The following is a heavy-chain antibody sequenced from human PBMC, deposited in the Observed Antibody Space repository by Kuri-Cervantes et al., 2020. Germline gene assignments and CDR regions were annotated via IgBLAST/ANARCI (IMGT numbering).Heavy chain of an antibody. Sequence: ESLKISCAVYGGSFSGYYWSWIRQPPGKGLEWIGYIYYSGSTNYNPSLKSRVTISVDTSKNQFSLKLSSVTAADTAVYYCARVRPDSSSWYGDYWGQGTLVTVSS. CDR2: IYYSGST. D-gene: IGHD6-13*01. CDR1: GGSFSGYY. V-gene: IGHV4-59*01. CDR3: ARVRPDSSSWYGDY. J-gene: IGHJ4*02.